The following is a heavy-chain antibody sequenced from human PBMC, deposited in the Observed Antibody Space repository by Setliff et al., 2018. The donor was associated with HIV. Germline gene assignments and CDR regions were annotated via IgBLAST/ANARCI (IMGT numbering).Heavy chain of an antibody. V-gene: IGHV4-34*01. D-gene: IGHD3-10*01. J-gene: IGHJ5*02. CDR3: ARGPYFYGSGSNYNPKWFDP. CDR2: INHSGST. Sequence: PSETLSLTCAVYGGSFNTYYWSWIRQTPGKGLEWIGEINHSGSTNYNPSLKSRVTIFVDTSKNQFSLRLRSVTVADTAGYYCARGPYFYGSGSNYNPKWFDPWSQGTPVTVSS. CDR1: GGSFNTYY.